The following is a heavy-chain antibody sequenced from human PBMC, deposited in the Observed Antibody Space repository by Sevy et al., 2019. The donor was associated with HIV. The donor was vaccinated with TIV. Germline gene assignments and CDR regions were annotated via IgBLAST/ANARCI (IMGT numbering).Heavy chain of an antibody. D-gene: IGHD6-13*01. Sequence: GGSLRLSCVASGFTLNSYWMSWVRRAPGKGLEWVANIKQDGSVRYYVDSVKGRFTISRDNARNLVYLQMNSLRVEDTALYYCVRAIAADGSFWVQGTLVTVSS. CDR3: VRAIAADGSF. V-gene: IGHV3-7*01. J-gene: IGHJ4*02. CDR1: GFTLNSYW. CDR2: IKQDGSVR.